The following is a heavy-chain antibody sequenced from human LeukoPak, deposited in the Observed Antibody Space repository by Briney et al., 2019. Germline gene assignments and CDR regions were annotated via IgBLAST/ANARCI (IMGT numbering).Heavy chain of an antibody. CDR2: IYHSGST. CDR1: GGSISSSNW. D-gene: IGHD6-13*01. Sequence: SETLSLTCAVSGGSISSSNWWSWVRQPPGKGLEWIGEIYHSGSTNYNPSLKSRVTISVDKSKNQFSLKLSSVTAADTAVYYCARVLYSSSWSYYFDYWGQGTLVTVSS. V-gene: IGHV4-4*02. CDR3: ARVLYSSSWSYYFDY. J-gene: IGHJ4*02.